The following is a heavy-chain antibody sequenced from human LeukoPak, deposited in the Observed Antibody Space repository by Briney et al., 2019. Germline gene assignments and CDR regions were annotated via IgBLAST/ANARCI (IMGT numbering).Heavy chain of an antibody. Sequence: GGSLRLSCAASGFTFSSYAMSWVRQAPGKGLEWVSAISGSGGSTYYADSVKGRFTISRDNSKNTLYLQMNSLRAEDTAVYYCAKHPHVLRFLEWLLYFDYWGQGTLVTVSS. CDR3: AKHPHVLRFLEWLLYFDY. J-gene: IGHJ4*02. D-gene: IGHD3-3*01. CDR1: GFTFSSYA. V-gene: IGHV3-23*01. CDR2: ISGSGGST.